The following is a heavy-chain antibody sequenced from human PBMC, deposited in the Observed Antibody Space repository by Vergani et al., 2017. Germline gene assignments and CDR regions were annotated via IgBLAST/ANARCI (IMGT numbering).Heavy chain of an antibody. D-gene: IGHD1-26*01. J-gene: IGHJ4*02. CDR2: ISYDGSNK. V-gene: IGHV3-30*01. CDR3: ARERWELLRGPFDY. Sequence: QVQLVESGGGVVQPGRSLRLSCAASGFTFSSYAMHWVRQAPGKGLEWVAVISYDGSNKYYADSVKGRFTISRDNSKNTLYLQMNSLRAEDTAVYYCARERWELLRGPFDYWGQGTLVTVSS. CDR1: GFTFSSYA.